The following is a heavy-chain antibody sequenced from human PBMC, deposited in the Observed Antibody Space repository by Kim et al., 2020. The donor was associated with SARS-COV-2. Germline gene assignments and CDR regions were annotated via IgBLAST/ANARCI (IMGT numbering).Heavy chain of an antibody. V-gene: IGHV3-53*01. D-gene: IGHD5-12*01. J-gene: IGHJ4*02. CDR3: ARDIRRDGYKGDY. CDR2: IYSGGST. CDR1: GFTVSSNY. Sequence: GGSLRLSCAASGFTVSSNYMSWVRQAPGKGLEWVSIIYSGGSTYYADSVKGRFTISRDNSKNTLYLQMNSLRAEDTAVYYCARDIRRDGYKGDYWGQGTLVTVSS.